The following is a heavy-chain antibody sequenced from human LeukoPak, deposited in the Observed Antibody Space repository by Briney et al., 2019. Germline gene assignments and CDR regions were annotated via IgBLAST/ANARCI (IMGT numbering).Heavy chain of an antibody. CDR2: IYYSGST. CDR1: GGSISSYY. V-gene: IGHV4-59*01. J-gene: IGHJ1*01. Sequence: SETLSLTCTVSGGSISSYYWSWIRQPPGKGLEWMGYIYYSGSTYYNPSLRSRVTISVDTSKNQFSLNLNSVTAADTAVYYCARALSGTYGLFQHWGQGTLVTVSS. D-gene: IGHD1-26*01. CDR3: ARALSGTYGLFQH.